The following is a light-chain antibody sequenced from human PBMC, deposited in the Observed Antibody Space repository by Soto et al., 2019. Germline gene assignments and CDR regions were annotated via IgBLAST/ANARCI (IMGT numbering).Light chain of an antibody. CDR1: SSDVGGYNY. Sequence: QSALTQPPSASGSPGQSVTISCTGTSSDVGGYNYVSWYQQHPGKAPKLMIYEVTTRPSGVPDRFSGSKSGNTASLTVSGLQAEYEADYYCSSYAGGNAWVFGTGTKLTVL. J-gene: IGLJ1*01. CDR2: EVT. V-gene: IGLV2-8*01. CDR3: SSYAGGNAWV.